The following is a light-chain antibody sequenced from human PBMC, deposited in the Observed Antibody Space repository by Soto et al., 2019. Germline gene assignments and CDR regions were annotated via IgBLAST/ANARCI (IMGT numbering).Light chain of an antibody. CDR2: DAS. J-gene: IGKJ2*01. CDR1: QDISNY. CDR3: QQYDILPYT. V-gene: IGKV1-33*01. Sequence: DIQMTQSPSSLSASVGDRVTITCQASQDISNYLNWYQQKPGKAPKLLIYDASNLETGVPSRFSGSGSGTDFTFTISSLQTEDTATYYCQQYDILPYTFGQGTKLEIK.